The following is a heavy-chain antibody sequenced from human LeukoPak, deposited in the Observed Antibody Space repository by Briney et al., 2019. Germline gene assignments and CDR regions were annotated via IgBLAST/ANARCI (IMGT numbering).Heavy chain of an antibody. D-gene: IGHD6-19*01. V-gene: IGHV1-46*01. CDR2: INASGGST. J-gene: IGHJ6*02. CDR3: ARDIAQWLVRSYYYYYGMDV. Sequence: XSVKVSYKASGYTFTNYYMHWVRQAPGQGREWMGVINASGGSTSYAQKFQGRVTMTRDTSTSTVYMELSSLRSEDTAVYYCARDIAQWLVRSYYYYYGMDVWGQGTTVTVSS. CDR1: GYTFTNYY.